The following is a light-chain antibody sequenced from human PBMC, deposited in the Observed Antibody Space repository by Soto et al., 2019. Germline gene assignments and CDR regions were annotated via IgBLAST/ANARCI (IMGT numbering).Light chain of an antibody. CDR3: CSYTSSGTLYV. CDR2: EVS. CDR1: SSDVGGYNF. J-gene: IGLJ1*01. V-gene: IGLV2-14*01. Sequence: QSALTQPASVSGSPGQSITISCTGTSSDVGGYNFVSWYQQYPGKAPKFLLYEVSNRPSGVSHRFSGSKSGNTASLTISGLQAEDEADYYCCSYTSSGTLYVFGTGTQLTVL.